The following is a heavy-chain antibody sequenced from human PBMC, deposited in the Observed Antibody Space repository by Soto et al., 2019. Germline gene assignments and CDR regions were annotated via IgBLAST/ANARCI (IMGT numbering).Heavy chain of an antibody. CDR3: ARSSRFNTGHLDY. Sequence: SETLSLTCAVPGYSISSDNWWGWIRQPQGKGLEWIGYIFYTGTTYYNLSLKSRVTMSVDTAKDQFSLKLSSVTAADTAVYYCARSSRFNTGHLDYWGQGTLVTVSS. D-gene: IGHD2-8*02. J-gene: IGHJ4*02. V-gene: IGHV4-28*01. CDR1: GYSISSDNW. CDR2: IFYTGTT.